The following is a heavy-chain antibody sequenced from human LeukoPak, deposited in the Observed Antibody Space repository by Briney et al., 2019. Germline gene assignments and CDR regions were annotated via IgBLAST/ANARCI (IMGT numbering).Heavy chain of an antibody. CDR2: TSLSGNIV. Sequence: GGSLRLSCSASGFSIDTYEMIWVRQAPGKGLEWLAYTSLSGNIVYCADSVKGRFTISRDNAKNSLYLQLNSLRAEDTALYYCARDDSLRGHVMVFAVWGQGTLVTVSS. J-gene: IGHJ1*01. CDR3: ARDDSLRGHVMVFAV. CDR1: GFSIDTYE. D-gene: IGHD2-8*01. V-gene: IGHV3-48*03.